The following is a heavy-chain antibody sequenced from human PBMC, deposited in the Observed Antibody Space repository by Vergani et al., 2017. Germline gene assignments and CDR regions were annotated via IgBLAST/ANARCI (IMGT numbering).Heavy chain of an antibody. CDR3: ARGXTYYDFWSGYSTYNWFDP. V-gene: IGHV3-48*03. J-gene: IGHJ5*02. Sequence: EVQLVESGGGLVQPGGSLRLSCAASGFTFSSYEMNWVRQAPGKGLEWVSDISSSGSTIYYADSVKGRFTISRDNAKNSRYLQMNSLRAEDTAVYYCARGXTYYDFWSGYSTYNWFDPRGQGTLVTVSS. D-gene: IGHD3-3*01. CDR2: ISSSGSTI. CDR1: GFTFSSYE.